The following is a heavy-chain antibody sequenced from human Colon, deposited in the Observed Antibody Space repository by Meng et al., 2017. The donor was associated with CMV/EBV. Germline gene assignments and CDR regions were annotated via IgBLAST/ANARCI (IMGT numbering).Heavy chain of an antibody. Sequence: TVSSGSVSSSSYYWSWIRQPPGEALGWIGYVFYTGATKYNPSLESRVSISLDTSRNQFSLKLNSVSAADTAVYFYARDNPLLADFDSWGQGALVTVSS. CDR1: SGSVSSSSYY. D-gene: IGHD2-21*01. J-gene: IGHJ5*01. CDR3: ARDNPLLADFDS. CDR2: VFYTGAT. V-gene: IGHV4-61*01.